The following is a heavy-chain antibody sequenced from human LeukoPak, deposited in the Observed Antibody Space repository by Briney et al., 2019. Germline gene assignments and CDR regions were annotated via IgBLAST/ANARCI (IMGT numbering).Heavy chain of an antibody. V-gene: IGHV3-30-3*01. J-gene: IGHJ3*02. CDR3: ARDNAAVAGPDAFDI. CDR1: GFTFSSYA. D-gene: IGHD6-19*01. Sequence: GGSLRLSCAASGFTFSSYAMHWVRQAPGKGLEWVAVISYDGSNKYYADSVKGRFTISRDNSKNTLYLQMNSLRAEDTAVYYCARDNAAVAGPDAFDIWGQGTMVTVSS. CDR2: ISYDGSNK.